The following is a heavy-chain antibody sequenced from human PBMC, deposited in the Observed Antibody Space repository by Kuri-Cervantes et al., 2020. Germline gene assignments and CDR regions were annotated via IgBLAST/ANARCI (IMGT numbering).Heavy chain of an antibody. CDR1: GGSFSGYY. J-gene: IGHJ3*02. CDR2: INHSGST. Sequence: SQTLSLTCAVYGGSFSGYYWSWIRQPPGKGLEWIGEINHSGSTNYNPSLKSRVTISVDTSENQFSLKLNSVTAADTAVYYCAREDQTFDIWGQGTMVTVSS. V-gene: IGHV4-34*01. CDR3: AREDQTFDI.